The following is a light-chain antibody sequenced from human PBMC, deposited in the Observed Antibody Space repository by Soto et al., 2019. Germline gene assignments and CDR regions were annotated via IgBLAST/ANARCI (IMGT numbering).Light chain of an antibody. V-gene: IGKV3-20*01. CDR2: GAS. CDR3: QQYGSLPRT. CDR1: QSVSSSY. J-gene: IGKJ1*01. Sequence: EIVLTQSPGTLSLSPGERATLSCRASQSVSSSYLAWYQQKPGQAPRLLIYGASSRATGIPDRFSGSGSGTDFTLTISRLEPEDFGVYYCQQYGSLPRTFGQGTKLAIK.